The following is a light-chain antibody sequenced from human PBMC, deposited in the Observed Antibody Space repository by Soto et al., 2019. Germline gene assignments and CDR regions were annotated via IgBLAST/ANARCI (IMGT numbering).Light chain of an antibody. V-gene: IGKV1-39*01. Sequence: DIQMTQSPSSLSASVGDSVTISCRASQSISSYLNRYQQKPGKAPNLLIYAASNLQSGVPSRFSGSGSGTEFTLTISSLQPDDFATYYCQHYNSYSEAFGQGTKVELK. J-gene: IGKJ1*01. CDR1: QSISSY. CDR3: QHYNSYSEA. CDR2: AAS.